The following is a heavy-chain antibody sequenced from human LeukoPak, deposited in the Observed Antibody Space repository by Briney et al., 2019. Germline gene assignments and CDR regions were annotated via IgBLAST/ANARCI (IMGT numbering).Heavy chain of an antibody. D-gene: IGHD4-17*01. Sequence: PSETLSLTCTVSGGSISSSSYYWGWIRQPPGKGLEWIGSIYYSGSTYYNPSLKSRVTISVDTSKNQFSLKLSSVTAADTAVYYCARTHDYGDYPTTYFDYWGQGTLVTVSS. J-gene: IGHJ4*02. V-gene: IGHV4-39*07. CDR2: IYYSGST. CDR3: ARTHDYGDYPTTYFDY. CDR1: GGSISSSSYY.